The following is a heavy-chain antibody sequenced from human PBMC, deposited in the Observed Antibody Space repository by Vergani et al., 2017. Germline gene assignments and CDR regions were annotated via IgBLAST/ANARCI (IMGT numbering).Heavy chain of an antibody. V-gene: IGHV3-11*04. D-gene: IGHD1-14*01. CDR3: ERDLRLLYNRFDP. CDR2: ISSSGSTI. J-gene: IGHJ5*02. Sequence: QVKLVESGGNLVKPGGSLRLSCAASGFTFSDHYMTWIGQATGNGLEWISYISSSGSTIYYADSVKDRFTISRDNSKSTMYLQKNSLRDEDTCVYYCERDLRLLYNRFDPWGQGTLVTVSS. CDR1: GFTFSDHY.